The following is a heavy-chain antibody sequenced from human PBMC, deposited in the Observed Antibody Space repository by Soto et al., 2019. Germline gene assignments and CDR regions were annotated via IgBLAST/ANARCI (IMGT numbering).Heavy chain of an antibody. Sequence: QVQLVQSGAEVKKPGSSVKVSCKASGGTFSSYTISWVRQAPGQGLEWMGRIIPILGIANYAQKFQGRVTITANKSSSTAYMERGSLRSEDTAVYYWARAGGDGGENYWGQGTLVPVSS. CDR1: GGTFSSYT. CDR3: ARAGGDGGENY. D-gene: IGHD2-21*02. CDR2: IIPILGIA. V-gene: IGHV1-69*02. J-gene: IGHJ4*02.